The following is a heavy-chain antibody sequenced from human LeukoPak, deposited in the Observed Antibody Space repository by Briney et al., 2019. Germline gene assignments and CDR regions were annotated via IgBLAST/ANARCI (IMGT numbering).Heavy chain of an antibody. CDR3: ARSFRSRFDP. CDR1: GFTFGSYG. Sequence: PGGSLRLSCAASGFTFGSYGMSWVRQAPGKGLEWIGEINHSGSANYNPSLKSRVTISVDTSKNQFSLKLSSVTAADTAVYYCARSFRSRFDPWGQGTLVTVSS. CDR2: INHSGSA. D-gene: IGHD2/OR15-2a*01. J-gene: IGHJ5*02. V-gene: IGHV4-34*01.